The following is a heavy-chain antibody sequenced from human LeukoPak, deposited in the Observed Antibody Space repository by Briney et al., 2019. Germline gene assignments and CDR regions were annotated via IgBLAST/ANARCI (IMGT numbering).Heavy chain of an antibody. CDR3: ARDRGSYSSSWYTFDY. D-gene: IGHD6-13*01. CDR2: MNPNSGNT. Sequence: ASVKVSCKASGYTFTSYDINWVRQATGQGLEWMGWMNPNSGNTGYAQKFQGRVTMTRDTSISTAYMELSRLRSDDTAVYYCARDRGSYSSSWYTFDYWGQGTLVTVSS. J-gene: IGHJ4*02. V-gene: IGHV1-8*01. CDR1: GYTFTSYD.